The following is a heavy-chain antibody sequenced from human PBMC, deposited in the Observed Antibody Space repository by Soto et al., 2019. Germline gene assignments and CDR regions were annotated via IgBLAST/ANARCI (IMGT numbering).Heavy chain of an antibody. J-gene: IGHJ3*02. Sequence: SETRRVTCSGSGGSISRGRYYGGWIRQPPGKGLEWIGMIYYSGSTYYNPSLKSRVTISVDTSKNQFSLKLSSVTAADTAVYYCAKGGSGSYSNAFDIWGQGTMVT. D-gene: IGHD3-10*01. CDR2: IYYSGST. CDR1: GGSISRGRYY. CDR3: AKGGSGSYSNAFDI. V-gene: IGHV4-39*01.